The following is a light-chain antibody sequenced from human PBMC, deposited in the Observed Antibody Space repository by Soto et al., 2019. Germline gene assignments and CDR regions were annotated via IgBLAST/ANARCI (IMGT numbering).Light chain of an antibody. Sequence: QLTQSPSSLSASVGGRVTITCRASQSIDIYLNWYQQKPGKAPKLLIYIASNLQGGVPSRFSGSGSGTDFTLTISSLQPEDFAAYCCQQNYSHPTFGQGTKVDIK. CDR1: QSIDIY. CDR2: IAS. J-gene: IGKJ1*01. V-gene: IGKV1-39*01. CDR3: QQNYSHPT.